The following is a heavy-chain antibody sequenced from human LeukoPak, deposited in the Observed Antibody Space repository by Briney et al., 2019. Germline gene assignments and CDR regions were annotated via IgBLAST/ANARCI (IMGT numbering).Heavy chain of an antibody. V-gene: IGHV4-59*01. Sequence: SETLSLTCTVSGGSMNSYYWSWIRQPPGKGLDWIEHILHSGNTNDNPSLKSRVTISVDPSKNQFSLRLRSVTAADTAVYSYARTYYDSWGYYEVTYWGQGTLVTVSS. J-gene: IGHJ4*02. CDR3: ARTYYDSWGYYEVTY. CDR2: ILHSGNT. D-gene: IGHD3-22*01. CDR1: GGSMNSYY.